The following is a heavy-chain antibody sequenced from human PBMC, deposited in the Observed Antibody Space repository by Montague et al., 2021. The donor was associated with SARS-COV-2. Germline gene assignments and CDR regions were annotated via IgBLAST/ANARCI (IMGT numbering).Heavy chain of an antibody. CDR1: GGSFSGYY. J-gene: IGHJ6*03. CDR3: ARGLSGSYSGGWVPVALFDFYYYMDV. Sequence: SETLSLTCAVYGGSFSGYYWSWIRRPPGKGLEWIGESNHSGGTNYNPDLKGRVTISVDTSKSRFSLKLTSVTAADTAVYYCARGLSGSYSGGWVPVALFDFYYYMDVWAKGTTVTVSS. D-gene: IGHD6-25*01. V-gene: IGHV4-34*01. CDR2: SNHSGGT.